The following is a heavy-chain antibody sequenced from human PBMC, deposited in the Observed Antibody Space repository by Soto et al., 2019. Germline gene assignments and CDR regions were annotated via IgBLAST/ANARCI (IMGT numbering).Heavy chain of an antibody. Sequence: QVQLQQWGAGLLKPSETLSLTCAVYGGSFSGYYWSWIRQPPGKGLEWIGEINHSGSTNYNPSLKGWVTISVDTSKNQFSLKPSSGTAADTAVYFCARGGYCRGGSCYSGRFDYWGQGTLVTVSS. CDR3: ARGGYCRGGSCYSGRFDY. CDR1: GGSFSGYY. D-gene: IGHD2-15*01. J-gene: IGHJ4*02. CDR2: INHSGST. V-gene: IGHV4-34*01.